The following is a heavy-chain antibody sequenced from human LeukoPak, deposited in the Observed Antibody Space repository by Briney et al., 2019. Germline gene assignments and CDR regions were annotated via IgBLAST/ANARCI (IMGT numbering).Heavy chain of an antibody. D-gene: IGHD3-10*01. Sequence: PSETLSLTCTVSGDSISSSGYYWAWIRQPPGKGLEWIGNIYYNGDTYYNPSLKSRVTISVDTSENHFSLWLISVTAADTAVYYCARHLGSGTYYAPFDYWGQGILVTVSS. CDR3: ARHLGSGTYYAPFDY. CDR1: GDSISSSGYY. V-gene: IGHV4-39*01. J-gene: IGHJ4*02. CDR2: IYYNGDT.